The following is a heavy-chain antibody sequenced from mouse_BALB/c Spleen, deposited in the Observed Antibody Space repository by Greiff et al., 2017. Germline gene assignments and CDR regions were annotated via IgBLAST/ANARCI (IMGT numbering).Heavy chain of an antibody. CDR1: GYTFTDYN. CDR2: INPNNGGT. J-gene: IGHJ4*01. CDR3: ARGDYRYDEEGYAMDY. V-gene: IGHV1-18*01. D-gene: IGHD2-14*01. Sequence: EVQLQQSGPELVKPGASVKIPCKASGYTFTDYNMDWVKQSHGKSLEWIGDINPNNGGTIYNQKFKGKATLTVDKSSSTAYMELRSLTSEDTAVYYCARGDYRYDEEGYAMDYWGQGTSVTVSS.